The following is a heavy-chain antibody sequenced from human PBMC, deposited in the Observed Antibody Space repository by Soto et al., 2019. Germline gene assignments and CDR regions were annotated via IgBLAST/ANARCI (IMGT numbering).Heavy chain of an antibody. CDR2: ITGNGDTT. J-gene: IGHJ4*02. D-gene: IGHD2-15*01. CDR1: GFTFINTG. CDR3: AKVDGYFDY. Sequence: GGSLRLSCAGSGFTFINTGMSWVRQAPGQGLEWVSAITGNGDTTYYADSVKGRFTISRDNSKSTLYLQMNSLRAEDTAVYYCAKVDGYFDYWRQGTLGTVSS. V-gene: IGHV3-23*01.